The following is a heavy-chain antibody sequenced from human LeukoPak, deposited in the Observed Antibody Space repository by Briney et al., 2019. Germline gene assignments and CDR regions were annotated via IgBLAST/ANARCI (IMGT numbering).Heavy chain of an antibody. D-gene: IGHD2-2*01. J-gene: IGHJ6*02. CDR1: GGTFSSYA. V-gene: IGHV1-69*13. CDR3: ATLGYCSSTSCYVPLYYYYGMDV. Sequence: GASVKVSCKASGGTFSSYAISWVRQAPGQGLEWVGGTIPIFGTANYAQKFQGRVTITADESTSTAYMELSSLRSEDTAVYYCATLGYCSSTSCYVPLYYYYGMDVWGQGTTVTVSS. CDR2: TIPIFGTA.